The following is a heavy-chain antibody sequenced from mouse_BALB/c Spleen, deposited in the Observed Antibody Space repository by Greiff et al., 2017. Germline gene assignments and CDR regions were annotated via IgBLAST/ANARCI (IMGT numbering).Heavy chain of an antibody. J-gene: IGHJ3*01. Sequence: VQLQQSGAELVRPGSSVKISCKASGYAFSSYWMNWVKQRPGQGLEWIGQIYPGDGDTNYNGKFKGKATLTADKSSSTAYMQLSSLTSEDSAVYFCARGYGTYRGFADWGQGTLVTVSA. D-gene: IGHD2-1*01. CDR3: ARGYGTYRGFAD. CDR2: IYPGDGDT. CDR1: GYAFSSYW. V-gene: IGHV1-80*01.